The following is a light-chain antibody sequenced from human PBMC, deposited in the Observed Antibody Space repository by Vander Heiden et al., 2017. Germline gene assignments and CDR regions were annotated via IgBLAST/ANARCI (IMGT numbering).Light chain of an antibody. CDR1: SSNIGNNY. Sequence: QSVLTQPPSASGTPGQRVTISCSGSSSNIGNNYVYWYQQVTGTAPKLLIHKNNQRPAGVPDRFSGSKSGTSASLAISGLRAEEEADYYCAAWDDRMGWMFGGGTKLTVL. CDR3: AAWDDRMGWM. J-gene: IGLJ3*02. V-gene: IGLV1-47*01. CDR2: KNN.